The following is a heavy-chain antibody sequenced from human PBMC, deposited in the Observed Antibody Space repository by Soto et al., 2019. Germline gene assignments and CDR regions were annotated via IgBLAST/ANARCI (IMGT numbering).Heavy chain of an antibody. J-gene: IGHJ5*02. CDR2: IYSGDNT. Sequence: GGSLRLSCAASGFTVSSNFMSWVRQAPGKGLEWVSIIYSGDNTYYVDSVRGRFTISRDNSKNTLYLQMNSLRAEDTAVYYCFSKWRSWGQGTQVTVSS. V-gene: IGHV3-53*01. CDR1: GFTVSSNF. D-gene: IGHD4-4*01. CDR3: FSKWRS.